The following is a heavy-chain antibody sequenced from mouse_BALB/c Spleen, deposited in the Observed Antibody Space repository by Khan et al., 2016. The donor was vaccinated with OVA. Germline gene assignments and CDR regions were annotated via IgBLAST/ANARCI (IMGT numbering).Heavy chain of an antibody. V-gene: IGHV14-3*02. CDR3: ARIDT. CDR2: IDPTNGNT. CDR1: SFTINDSY. Sequence: VQLQQPGAELVKPGASLKLSCTASSFTINDSYMHWVNQTPEQGLEWIGKIDPTNGNTKYDTNFQGKDTISADKSSNAAYLQLSSLTSEDTAMYYCARIDTWGQGTTLTVSS. J-gene: IGHJ2*01.